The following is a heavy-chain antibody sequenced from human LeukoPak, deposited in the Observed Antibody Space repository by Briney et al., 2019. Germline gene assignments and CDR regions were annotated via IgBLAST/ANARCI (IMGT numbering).Heavy chain of an antibody. CDR3: ARINAKAAAAHYYYYMDV. D-gene: IGHD6-13*01. CDR2: IYYSGST. CDR1: GGSISSSSYY. J-gene: IGHJ6*03. Sequence: SETLSLTCSVSGGSISSSSYYWGWIRQPPGKGLEWIGSIYYSGSTYYNPSLKSRVTISVDRSKNQFSLKLSSVTAADTAVYYCARINAKAAAAHYYYYMDVWGKGTTVTVSS. V-gene: IGHV4-39*07.